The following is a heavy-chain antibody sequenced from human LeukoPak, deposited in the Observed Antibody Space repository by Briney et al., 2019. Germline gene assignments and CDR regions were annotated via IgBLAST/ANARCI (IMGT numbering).Heavy chain of an antibody. CDR3: ARDLAASGSFRNWFDP. D-gene: IGHD2-15*01. J-gene: IGHJ5*02. V-gene: IGHV3-48*04. Sequence: GGSLRLSCAASGFTFSSYSMNWVRQAPGKGLEWVSYISSSSSTIYYADSVKGRFTISRDNAKSPLYLQMNSLRAEDTAVYYCARDLAASGSFRNWFDPWGQGTLVTVSS. CDR2: ISSSSSTI. CDR1: GFTFSSYS.